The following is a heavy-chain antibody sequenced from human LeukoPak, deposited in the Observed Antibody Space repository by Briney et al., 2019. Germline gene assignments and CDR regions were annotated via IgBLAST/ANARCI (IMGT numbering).Heavy chain of an antibody. V-gene: IGHV4-30-2*01. Sequence: TLSLTCTVSGGSISSGGYYWGWLRQPPGKGLEWIGYIYHSGSTYYNPSLKSRVTISVNRSKNQFSLKLSSVTAADTAVYYCARKPLEGEWFDPWGQGTLVTVSS. CDR3: ARKPLEGEWFDP. D-gene: IGHD3-16*01. CDR1: GGSISSGGYY. J-gene: IGHJ5*02. CDR2: IYHSGST.